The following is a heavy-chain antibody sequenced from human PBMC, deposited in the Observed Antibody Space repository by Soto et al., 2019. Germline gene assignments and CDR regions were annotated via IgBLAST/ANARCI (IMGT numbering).Heavy chain of an antibody. CDR3: ASPDCSSPSCNPNEFDY. CDR2: ISSGSDDS. CDR1: GFTFRTYN. Sequence: PGGSLRLSCAASGFTFRTYNMHWVRQSPGKGLEWVSSISSGSDDSHYADSVKGRFTISRDNANNLLFLQMDSLRVEDTAVYYCASPDCSSPSCNPNEFDYWGQGTLVTVSS. D-gene: IGHD2-2*01. J-gene: IGHJ4*02. V-gene: IGHV3-21*01.